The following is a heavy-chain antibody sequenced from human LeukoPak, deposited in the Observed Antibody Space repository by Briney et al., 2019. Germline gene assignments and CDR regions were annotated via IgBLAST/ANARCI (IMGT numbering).Heavy chain of an antibody. CDR1: GFTFSGHA. CDR2: ISHDGDNK. Sequence: PGRSLRLSCAASGFTFSGHAMHWLRQVPGKGLQWVLGISHDGDNKYYPDSVKGRFIVSRDYSKNTLSLEMNSLRAEDTGLYYCARVGSGPLRNYYDYWGQGTPVTVSS. CDR3: ARVGSGPLRNYYDY. V-gene: IGHV3-30-3*01. J-gene: IGHJ4*02. D-gene: IGHD3-3*01.